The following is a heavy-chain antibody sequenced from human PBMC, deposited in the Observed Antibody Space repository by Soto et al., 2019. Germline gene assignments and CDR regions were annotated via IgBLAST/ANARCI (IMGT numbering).Heavy chain of an antibody. CDR1: GFTFSSYA. J-gene: IGHJ4*02. CDR3: ATGRGQNSSFGY. V-gene: IGHV3-23*01. CDR2: IRGSGGTA. Sequence: EVQLLESGGGSVQPGGSLRLSCAASGFTFSSYAMHWVRRPPGKGLEWVSSIRGSGGTAYYADSVKGRFTISRDSLVITLYLQMNSLRAEDTGVYYCATGRGQNSSFGYWGQGTLVTVSP. D-gene: IGHD3-10*01.